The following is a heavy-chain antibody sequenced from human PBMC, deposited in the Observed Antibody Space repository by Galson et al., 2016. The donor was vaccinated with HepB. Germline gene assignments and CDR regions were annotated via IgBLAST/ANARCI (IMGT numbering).Heavy chain of an antibody. CDR3: ARDKERWVQYNYYFGMDV. Sequence: SVKVSCKASGYTFSSYPIHWVRQAPGQGLEWMGIITPDNGNTVYAQKFQGSVTMTSDTSTSTVCMEVSSLRSEHTAVYYCARDKERWVQYNYYFGMDVWGQGTTVTVS. CDR1: GYTFSSYP. D-gene: IGHD5-24*01. J-gene: IGHJ6*02. V-gene: IGHV1-46*01. CDR2: ITPDNGNT.